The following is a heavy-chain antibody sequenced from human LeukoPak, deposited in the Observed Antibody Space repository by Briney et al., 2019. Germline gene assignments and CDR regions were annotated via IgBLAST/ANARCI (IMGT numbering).Heavy chain of an antibody. Sequence: GGSLRLSCAASGFTFSSYAMSWVRQAPGKGLEWVAVTWYDGSNKYYADSVKGRFTISRDNSKNTLYLQMNSLRAEDTAVYYCAKDCRRAVVPAAMDYWGQGTLVTVSS. J-gene: IGHJ4*02. D-gene: IGHD2-2*01. V-gene: IGHV3-33*06. CDR2: TWYDGSNK. CDR1: GFTFSSYA. CDR3: AKDCRRAVVPAAMDY.